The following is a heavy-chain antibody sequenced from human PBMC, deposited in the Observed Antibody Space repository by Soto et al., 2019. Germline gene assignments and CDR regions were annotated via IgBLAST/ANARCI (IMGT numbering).Heavy chain of an antibody. CDR2: IKADGTEK. V-gene: IGHV3-7*03. CDR1: GFTFSSYW. D-gene: IGHD5-12*01. J-gene: IGHJ6*02. CDR3: VTAVRGYNANGDL. Sequence: GGALRLSCVGSGFTFSSYWMGWVRQTPGKGLEWVATIKADGTEKYYVDSVKGRFTFSRDNAKTSVYLEMNSLRAEDTAVYYCVTAVRGYNANGDLWGQGTTVTVSS.